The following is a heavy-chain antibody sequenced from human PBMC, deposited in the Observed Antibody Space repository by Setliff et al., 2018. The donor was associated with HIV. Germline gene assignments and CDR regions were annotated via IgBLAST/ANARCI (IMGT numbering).Heavy chain of an antibody. CDR3: VRDLTTIVTRKVFDI. CDR2: ISYDGSFK. D-gene: IGHD4-4*01. J-gene: IGHJ3*02. Sequence: GGSLRLSCAASGFTFNSYGIHWVRQAPGKGLEWVAVISYDGSFKNYAESVKGRFTISRDNSKNTLYVQMNSLRADDTAIYYCVRDLTTIVTRKVFDIWGQGTMVTVSS. V-gene: IGHV3-30*19. CDR1: GFTFNSYG.